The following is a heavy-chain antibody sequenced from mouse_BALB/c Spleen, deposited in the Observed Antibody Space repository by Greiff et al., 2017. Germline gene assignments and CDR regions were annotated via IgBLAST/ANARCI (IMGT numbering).Heavy chain of an antibody. V-gene: IGHV1-69*02. Sequence: VQLQQPGAELVRPGASVKLSCKASGYTFTSYWINWVKQRPGQGLEWIGNIYPSDSYTNYNQKFKDKATLTVDKSSSTAYMQLSSPTSEDSAVYYCTRSLSDYWGQGTTLTVSS. CDR1: GYTFTSYW. D-gene: IGHD1-1*02. J-gene: IGHJ2*01. CDR2: IYPSDSYT. CDR3: TRSLSDY.